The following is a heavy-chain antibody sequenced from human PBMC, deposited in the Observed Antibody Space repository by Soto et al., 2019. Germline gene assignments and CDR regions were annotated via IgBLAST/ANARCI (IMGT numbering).Heavy chain of an antibody. CDR2: ISSSSSYI. V-gene: IGHV3-21*01. Sequence: GGSLRLSCAASGFTFSSYSMNWVRQAPGKGLEWVSSISSSSSYIYYADSVKGRFTISRDNAKNSLYLQMNSLRAEDTAVYYCPRERRHVLRFMQWAHYGMDVWGQGTTVTVSS. CDR3: PRERRHVLRFMQWAHYGMDV. D-gene: IGHD3-3*01. J-gene: IGHJ6*02. CDR1: GFTFSSYS.